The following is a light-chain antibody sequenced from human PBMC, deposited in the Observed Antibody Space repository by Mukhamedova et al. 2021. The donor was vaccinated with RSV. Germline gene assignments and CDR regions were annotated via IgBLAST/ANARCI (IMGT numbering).Light chain of an antibody. CDR2: GAS. CDR1: QSVNKNY. CDR3: QQYGSTPLT. Sequence: ASQSVNKNYLAWYQQKPGQAPRLLIYGASSRATDIPDRFSGSGSGTDFTLTISRLEPEDFAVYYCQQYGSTPLTFGGGTKAEIK. J-gene: IGKJ4*01. V-gene: IGKV3-20*01.